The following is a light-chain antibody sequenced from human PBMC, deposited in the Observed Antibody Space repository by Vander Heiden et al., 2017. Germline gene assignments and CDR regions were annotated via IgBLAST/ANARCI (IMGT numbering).Light chain of an antibody. CDR3: QSYDSSLSAYV. CDR2: GNS. V-gene: IGLV1-40*01. Sequence: QSVLTQPPSVSGATGQRVTISCTGSSSNIGAGFDVHWYQQLPGTTPKLLIFGNSNRPSGVPDRFSGSKSGTSASLAITWLQAEDEGDYYCQSYDSSLSAYVFGTGTKVTVL. CDR1: SSNIGAGFD. J-gene: IGLJ1*01.